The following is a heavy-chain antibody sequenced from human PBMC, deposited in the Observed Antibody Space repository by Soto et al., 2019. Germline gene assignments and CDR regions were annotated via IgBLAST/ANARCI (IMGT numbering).Heavy chain of an antibody. D-gene: IGHD2-8*01. J-gene: IGHJ4*02. CDR2: ISWNSGSI. Sequence: GGSLRLSCAASGFTFDDYAMHWVRQAPGKGLEWVSGISWNSGSIGYADSVKGRFTISRDNAKNSLYLQMNSLRAEDTALYYCAKDMWVKWGNPSYYFDYWGQGTLVTVSS. V-gene: IGHV3-9*01. CDR1: GFTFDDYA. CDR3: AKDMWVKWGNPSYYFDY.